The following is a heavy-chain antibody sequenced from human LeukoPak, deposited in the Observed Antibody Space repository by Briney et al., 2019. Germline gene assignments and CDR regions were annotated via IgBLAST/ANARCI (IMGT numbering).Heavy chain of an antibody. Sequence: PGGSLRLSCAASGFTFSSYAMSWVRQAPGQGLEWVSAISGSGGSTYCADSVKGRFTISRDNSKNTLYLQMNSLRAEDTAVYYCEIYCSSTSCYTVDYWGQGTLVTVSS. CDR1: GFTFSSYA. CDR2: ISGSGGST. D-gene: IGHD2-2*02. V-gene: IGHV3-23*01. CDR3: EIYCSSTSCYTVDY. J-gene: IGHJ4*02.